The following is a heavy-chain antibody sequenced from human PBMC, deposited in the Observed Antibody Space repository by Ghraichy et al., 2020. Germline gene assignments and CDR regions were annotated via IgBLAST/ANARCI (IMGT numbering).Heavy chain of an antibody. CDR3: ARDRHHAMDV. V-gene: IGHV3-74*01. CDR2: IKSDGSGT. Sequence: GESLNISCAVSGFTITNDWMHWVRQAPGKGLVWVSHIKSDGSGTTYADSVKGRFTISRDNAKNTLFLQMNSLRAEDTAVYYCARDRHHAMDVWGPGTTVTVSS. CDR1: GFTITNDW. J-gene: IGHJ6*02. D-gene: IGHD4/OR15-4a*01.